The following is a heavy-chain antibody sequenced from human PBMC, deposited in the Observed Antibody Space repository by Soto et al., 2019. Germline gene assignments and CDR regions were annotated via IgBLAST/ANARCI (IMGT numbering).Heavy chain of an antibody. CDR1: GFTLSNYA. Sequence: PGGSLILSCAASGFTLSNYAVNWVRQAPGKGLEWVSYISSDSRYIYHGDSVKGRFTISRDNARNSVYLQMNSLRDEDTAVYYCARIKLVDFFFINVDVYDMDVWGQGTPVTVSS. CDR3: ARIKLVDFFFINVDVYDMDV. CDR2: ISSDSRYI. D-gene: IGHD2-15*01. V-gene: IGHV3-48*02. J-gene: IGHJ6*02.